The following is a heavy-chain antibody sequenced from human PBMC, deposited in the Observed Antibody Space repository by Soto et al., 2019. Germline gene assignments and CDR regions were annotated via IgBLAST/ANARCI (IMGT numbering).Heavy chain of an antibody. V-gene: IGHV3-21*01. J-gene: IGHJ3*02. D-gene: IGHD3-3*01. CDR3: ARERFLEWLTDAFDI. Sequence: PGGSLRLSCAASGFTFSSYSMNWVRQAPGKGLEWVSSISSSSSYIYYADSVKGRFTISRDNAKNSLYLQMNSLRAEDTAVYYCARERFLEWLTDAFDIWGQGTMVTVS. CDR1: GFTFSSYS. CDR2: ISSSSSYI.